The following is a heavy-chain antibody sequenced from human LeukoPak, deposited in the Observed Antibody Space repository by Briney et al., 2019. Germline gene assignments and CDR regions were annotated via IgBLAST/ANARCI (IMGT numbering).Heavy chain of an antibody. V-gene: IGHV4-59*01. CDR2: IYYSGTT. CDR1: GGSISSYY. D-gene: IGHD6-13*01. Sequence: SETLSLTCTVSGGSISSYYWSWIRQPPGKGLEWIGYIYYSGTTNYNPSLKSRATISVDTSKNQFSLKLSSVTAADTAVYYCARGVYIAAAQYGYRGQGTLVTVSS. J-gene: IGHJ4*02. CDR3: ARGVYIAAAQYGY.